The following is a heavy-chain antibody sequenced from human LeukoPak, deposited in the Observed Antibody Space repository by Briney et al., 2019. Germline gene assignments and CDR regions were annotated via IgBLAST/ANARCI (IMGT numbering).Heavy chain of an antibody. D-gene: IGHD3-10*01. CDR1: GGSFSGYY. Sequence: SETLSLTCAVYGGSFSGYYWSWIRQPPGKGLEWIGEINHSGSTNYNPSLKSRVTISVDTSKNQFSLKLSSVTAADTAVYYCARGRHYYGSGSYYPPDYWGQGTLATVSS. CDR2: INHSGST. CDR3: ARGRHYYGSGSYYPPDY. J-gene: IGHJ4*02. V-gene: IGHV4-34*01.